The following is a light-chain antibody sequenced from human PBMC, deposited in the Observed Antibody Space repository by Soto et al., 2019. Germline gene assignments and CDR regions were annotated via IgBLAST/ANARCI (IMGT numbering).Light chain of an antibody. CDR2: DAS. V-gene: IGKV3-11*01. CDR3: QQRSNWPPT. CDR1: PSVSSY. Sequence: EMVLTQSPATLSLSPGERASLSCRASPSVSSYLAWYQQKPGQAPRLLIYDASNRATGIPARFSGSGSGTDFTLTISSLEPEDFAVYYCQQRSNWPPTFGQGTKVDIK. J-gene: IGKJ1*01.